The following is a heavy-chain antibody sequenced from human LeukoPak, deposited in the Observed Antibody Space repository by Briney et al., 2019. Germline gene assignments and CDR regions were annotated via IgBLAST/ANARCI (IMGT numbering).Heavy chain of an antibody. CDR2: INPNSGGT. Sequence: ASVKVSCKASGYTFTGYSMHWVRQAPGQGLEWMGLINPNSGGTNYAQKFQGRVTMTRDTSIRTAYLELSRLRSDDTAVYYCARDNYFSGSTRFDGDYWGQGTLVTVSS. V-gene: IGHV1-2*02. D-gene: IGHD3-10*01. CDR1: GYTFTGYS. J-gene: IGHJ4*02. CDR3: ARDNYFSGSTRFDGDY.